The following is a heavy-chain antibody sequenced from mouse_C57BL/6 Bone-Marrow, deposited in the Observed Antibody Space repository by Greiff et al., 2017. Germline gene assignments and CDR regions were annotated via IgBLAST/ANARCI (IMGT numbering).Heavy chain of an antibody. CDR1: GFSLTSYA. V-gene: IGHV2-9-1*01. D-gene: IGHD1-1*01. J-gene: IGHJ4*01. Sequence: VKLEESGPGLVAPSQSLSITCTVSGFSLTSYAISWVRQPPGKGLEWLGVIWTGGGTNYNSALKSRLSISKDNSKSQVFLKMNSLQTDDTARYYCARNLYGSSPHYYAMDYWGQGTSVTVSS. CDR3: ARNLYGSSPHYYAMDY. CDR2: IWTGGGT.